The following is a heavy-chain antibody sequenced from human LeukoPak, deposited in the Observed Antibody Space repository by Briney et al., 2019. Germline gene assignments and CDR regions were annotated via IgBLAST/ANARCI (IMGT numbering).Heavy chain of an antibody. V-gene: IGHV3-9*01. D-gene: IGHD2-2*01. Sequence: GGSLRLSCAASGFTFDDYAMHWVRQAPGKGLEWVSGISWNSGSIGYADSVKGRFTISRDNAKNSLYLQMNSLRAEDTALYYCAKSLGYQRIGFDYWGQGTLVTVS. CDR3: AKSLGYQRIGFDY. CDR1: GFTFDDYA. J-gene: IGHJ4*02. CDR2: ISWNSGSI.